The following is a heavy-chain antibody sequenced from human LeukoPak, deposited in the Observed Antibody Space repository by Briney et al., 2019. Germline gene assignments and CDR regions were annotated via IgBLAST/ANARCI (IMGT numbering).Heavy chain of an antibody. D-gene: IGHD4-17*01. CDR2: ISSSSRTI. Sequence: GGSLRLSCAASGFTFSSYSMNWVRQAPGKGLEWVSYISSSSRTIYYADSVKGRFTISRDNAKNSLYLQMNSLRAEDTAVYYCARGPYGDYSYFDYWGQGTLVTVSS. V-gene: IGHV3-48*01. J-gene: IGHJ4*02. CDR3: ARGPYGDYSYFDY. CDR1: GFTFSSYS.